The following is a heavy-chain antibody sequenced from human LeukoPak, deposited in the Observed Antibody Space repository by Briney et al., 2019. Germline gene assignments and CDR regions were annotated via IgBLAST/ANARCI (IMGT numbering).Heavy chain of an antibody. CDR2: ISGSGGST. Sequence: GSLRLSCAASGFTFSSYAMSWVRQAPGKGLEWVSAISGSGGSTYYADSVKRRFTISRDKSKNTLYLQMNSLTAEDTAVYYGANPYPYNSYASSGYPPDYWGQGTLVTVSS. CDR3: ANPYPYNSYASSGYPPDY. V-gene: IGHV3-23*01. J-gene: IGHJ4*02. CDR1: GFTFSSYA. D-gene: IGHD3-22*01.